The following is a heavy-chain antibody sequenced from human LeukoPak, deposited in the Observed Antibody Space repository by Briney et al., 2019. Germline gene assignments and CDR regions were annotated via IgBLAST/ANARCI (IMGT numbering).Heavy chain of an antibody. CDR1: GLSFSSYG. CDR2: IQYDGSNK. Sequence: GGSLRLSCAASGLSFSSYGMHWVRQAPGKGLEWVAFIQYDGSNKFYADSVKGRFTISRDNSKNTLYLQMNSLRAEDTAIYYCAKVHRAYDYDSGSYYDSGFDYWGQGTLVTVSS. CDR3: AKVHRAYDYDSGSYYDSGFDY. V-gene: IGHV3-30*02. J-gene: IGHJ4*02. D-gene: IGHD3-10*01.